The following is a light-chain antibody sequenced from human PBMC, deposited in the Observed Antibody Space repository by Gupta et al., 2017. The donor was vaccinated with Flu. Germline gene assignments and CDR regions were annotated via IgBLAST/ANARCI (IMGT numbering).Light chain of an antibody. Sequence: QSVLTQPPSASGTPGQRVTISCSGSSSNIGSNTVNWYQQLPGTAPKILIYRSNQRPSGVPDRFSGSKSGTSASLAIDGLQSEDEADYYCSAWDDSLSGWVFGGGTKLTVL. CDR2: RSN. J-gene: IGLJ3*02. CDR3: SAWDDSLSGWV. V-gene: IGLV1-44*01. CDR1: SSNIGSNT.